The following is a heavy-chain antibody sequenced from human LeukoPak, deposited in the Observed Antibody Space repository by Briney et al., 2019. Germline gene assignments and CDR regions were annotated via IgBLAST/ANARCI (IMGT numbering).Heavy chain of an antibody. CDR1: GFTFSSYD. J-gene: IGHJ5*02. CDR2: ISYSRTT. CDR3: ARGGLRDGYNP. Sequence: GGSLRLSCAASGFTFSSYDMNWVRQAPGKGLEWVSGISYSRTTYYADSVKGRFTISRDNAKNTLYLQMNSLRAEDTAVYYCARGGLRDGYNPWGQGTLVTVSS. D-gene: IGHD5-24*01. V-gene: IGHV3-69-1*01.